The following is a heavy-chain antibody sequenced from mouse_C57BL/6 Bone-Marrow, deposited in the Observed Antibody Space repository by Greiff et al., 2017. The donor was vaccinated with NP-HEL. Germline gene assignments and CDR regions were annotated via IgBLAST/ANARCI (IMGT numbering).Heavy chain of an antibody. V-gene: IGHV1-78*01. Sequence: QVQLQQSDAELVKPGASVKISCKVSGYTFTDHTFYWMMQRLEQGMVWIGYIYPRDGSTKYNEKFKGKATLTADKSSSTAYMQLNSLTSEDSAVYFCARGRIFYYDYDDAMDYWGQGTSVTVSS. J-gene: IGHJ4*01. CDR3: ARGRIFYYDYDDAMDY. D-gene: IGHD2-4*01. CDR1: GYTFTDHT. CDR2: IYPRDGST.